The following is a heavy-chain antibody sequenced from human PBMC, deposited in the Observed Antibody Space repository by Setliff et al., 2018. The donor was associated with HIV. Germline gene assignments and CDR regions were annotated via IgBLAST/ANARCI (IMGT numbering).Heavy chain of an antibody. Sequence: SETLSLTCTVSGGSISSNNYYWGWIRQPPGKGLEYIGSIYHSGSTYYNPSLKSRLTISIDTSKNQFSLKLTSVTAADTAMYYCASRIYYYDESRVLREEGFVPWGQGTLVTVSS. J-gene: IGHJ5*02. D-gene: IGHD3-22*01. CDR2: IYHSGST. V-gene: IGHV4-39*01. CDR3: ASRIYYYDESRVLREEGFVP. CDR1: GGSISSNNYY.